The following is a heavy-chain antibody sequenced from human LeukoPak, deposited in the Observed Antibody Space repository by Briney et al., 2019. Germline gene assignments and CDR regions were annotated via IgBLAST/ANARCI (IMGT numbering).Heavy chain of an antibody. Sequence: ASVKVSCKASGYTFTSYGISWVRQAPGRGLEWMGWISAYNGNTNYAQKLQGRVTMTTDTSTSTAYMELRSLRSDDTAVYYCARDQDGRGYSYGLFDPWGQGTLVTVSS. V-gene: IGHV1-18*01. CDR1: GYTFTSYG. CDR2: ISAYNGNT. CDR3: ARDQDGRGYSYGLFDP. J-gene: IGHJ5*02. D-gene: IGHD5-18*01.